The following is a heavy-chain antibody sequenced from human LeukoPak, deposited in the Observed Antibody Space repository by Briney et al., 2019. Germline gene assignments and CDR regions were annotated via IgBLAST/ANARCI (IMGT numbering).Heavy chain of an antibody. CDR2: IYSGGST. D-gene: IGHD3-22*01. CDR3: ARESYDSSGSEALVI. V-gene: IGHV3-53*01. J-gene: IGHJ3*02. CDR1: GFTISSNY. Sequence: PGGSLRLSCAASGFTISSNYMSWVRQAPGKGLEWVSVIYSGGSTYYADSVKGRFTISRDNSKNTLYLQMNSLRAEDTAVYYCARESYDSSGSEALVIWGQGTMVTVSS.